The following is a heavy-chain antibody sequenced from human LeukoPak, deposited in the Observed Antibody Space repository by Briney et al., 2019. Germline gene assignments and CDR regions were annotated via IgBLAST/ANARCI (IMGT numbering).Heavy chain of an antibody. D-gene: IGHD3-16*02. Sequence: SETLSLTCTVSGGSISSGSYYWGWTRQPAGKGLEWIGRIYTSGSTNYNPSLKSRVTISVDTSKNQFSLKLSSVTAADTAVYYCARTITFGGVIVDAFDIWGQGTMVTVSS. V-gene: IGHV4-61*02. CDR2: IYTSGST. CDR1: GGSISSGSYY. J-gene: IGHJ3*02. CDR3: ARTITFGGVIVDAFDI.